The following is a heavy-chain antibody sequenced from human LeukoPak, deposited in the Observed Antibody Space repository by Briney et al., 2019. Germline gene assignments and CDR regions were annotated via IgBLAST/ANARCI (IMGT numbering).Heavy chain of an antibody. CDR2: IKQDGSEK. V-gene: IGHV3-7*01. CDR3: ARSQRPSGYYLYYFDY. D-gene: IGHD3-22*01. J-gene: IGHJ4*02. CDR1: GFTFSSYW. Sequence: GRSLRLSCAASGFTFSSYWMSWVRQAPGKGLEWVANIKQDGSEKYYVDSVKGRFTISRDNAKNSLYLQMNSLRAEDTAVYYCARSQRPSGYYLYYFDYWGQGTLVTVSS.